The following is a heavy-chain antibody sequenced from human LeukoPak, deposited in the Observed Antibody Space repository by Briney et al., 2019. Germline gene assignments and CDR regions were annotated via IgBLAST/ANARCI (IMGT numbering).Heavy chain of an antibody. D-gene: IGHD3-22*01. Sequence: PSETLSLTCTVSSGSLNSGSYSWTWIRQPAGKGLEWIGRIHISGSTDYTPSLKSRVTISVDTSKNQFSLKLSSVTAADTAVYYCARADRSGYFGNVVAFDIWGQGTMVTVSS. CDR2: IHISGST. CDR3: ARADRSGYFGNVVAFDI. J-gene: IGHJ3*02. V-gene: IGHV4-61*02. CDR1: SGSLNSGSYS.